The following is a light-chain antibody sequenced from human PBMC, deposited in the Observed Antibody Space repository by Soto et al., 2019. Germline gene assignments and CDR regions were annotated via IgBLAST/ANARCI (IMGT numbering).Light chain of an antibody. V-gene: IGKV3-15*01. CDR3: HQYNNWPGT. CDR2: GAS. Sequence: VMTQSTVILSVSLGGRAILSCRGSQSVGINLAWYQLKPGQAPRLVISGASSRATAFPDRFSGSGSGTEFTLTISSLQSEDFAVYYCHQYNNWPGTFGQGTKLEIK. J-gene: IGKJ2*01. CDR1: QSVGIN.